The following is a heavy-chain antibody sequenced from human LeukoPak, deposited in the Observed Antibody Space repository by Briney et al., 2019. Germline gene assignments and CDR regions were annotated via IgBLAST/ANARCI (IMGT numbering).Heavy chain of an antibody. CDR3: ARGPEYYYDSSGYLGCDY. CDR1: GYTFTGYY. J-gene: IGHJ4*02. Sequence: LVASVKVSCKASGYTFTGYYMHWVRQAPGQGLEWMGWINPNSGGTNYAQKFQGRVTMTRDTSISTAYMELSRLRSDDTAVYYRARGPEYYYDSSGYLGCDYWGQGTLVTVSS. D-gene: IGHD3-22*01. CDR2: INPNSGGT. V-gene: IGHV1-2*03.